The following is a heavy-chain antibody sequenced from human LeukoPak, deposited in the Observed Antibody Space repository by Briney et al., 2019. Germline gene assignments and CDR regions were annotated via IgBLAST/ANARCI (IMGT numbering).Heavy chain of an antibody. CDR3: GGAGYYYYYYYMDV. V-gene: IGHV4-4*07. CDR1: GGSISSYY. CDR2: IYTSGST. J-gene: IGHJ6*03. Sequence: SETLSLTCTVSGGSISSYYWSWIRQPAGKGLEWIGRIYTSGSTNYNPSLKSRVTISVDTSKNQFSLKLSSVTAADTAVYYCGGAGYYYYYYYMDVWGKGTTVTVSS. D-gene: IGHD2-15*01.